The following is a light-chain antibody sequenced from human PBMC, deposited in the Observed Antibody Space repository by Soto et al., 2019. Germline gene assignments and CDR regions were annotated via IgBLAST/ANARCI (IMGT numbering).Light chain of an antibody. V-gene: IGKV3-20*01. CDR1: QHVTTTY. Sequence: IVLTQSPATLSLSPGERATLSCTASQHVTTTYIAWYQQKFGQAPRLLIYGASTRATGTPDRFTGGGFGTDFTLTICRVEPEYFAVYYCQQYDSSFTFGGGTKVEMK. CDR2: GAS. J-gene: IGKJ4*01. CDR3: QQYDSSFT.